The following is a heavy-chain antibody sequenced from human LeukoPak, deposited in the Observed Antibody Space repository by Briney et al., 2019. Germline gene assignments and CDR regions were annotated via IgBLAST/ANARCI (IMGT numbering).Heavy chain of an antibody. V-gene: IGHV4-4*07. Sequence: SETLSLNCTVSGGSISSYYWSWIRQPAGKGLEWVGRIYTSGSTNYNPSLKSRDTMSVDTSKNQFSLKLSSVTAADTAVYYCARVSHAPFDWSIDYWGQGTLVTVSS. CDR2: IYTSGST. CDR3: ARVSHAPFDWSIDY. D-gene: IGHD3-9*01. J-gene: IGHJ4*02. CDR1: GGSISSYY.